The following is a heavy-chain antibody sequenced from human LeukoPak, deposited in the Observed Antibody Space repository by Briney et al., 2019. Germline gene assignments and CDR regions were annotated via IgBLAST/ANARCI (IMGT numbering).Heavy chain of an antibody. CDR3: ARVLRGYTSYYYYYYMDV. CDR1: GGSISSYY. Sequence: PSETLSLTCTVSGGSISSYYWSWIRQPPGKGLEWIGYIYYSGSTNYNPSLKSRVTISVDTSKNQFSLKLSSVTAADTAVYYCARVLRGYTSYYYYYYMDVWGKRTTVTVSS. CDR2: IYYSGST. J-gene: IGHJ6*03. V-gene: IGHV4-59*01. D-gene: IGHD5-18*01.